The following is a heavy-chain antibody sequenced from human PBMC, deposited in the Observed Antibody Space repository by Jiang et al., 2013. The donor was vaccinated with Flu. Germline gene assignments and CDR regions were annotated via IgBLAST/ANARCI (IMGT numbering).Heavy chain of an antibody. J-gene: IGHJ4*02. D-gene: IGHD6-25*01. Sequence: SISSSSYYWGWIRQPPGKGLEWIGSIYYSGSTYYNPSLKSRVTISVDTSKNQFSLKLSSVTAADTAVYYCATLAAAFDYWGQGTLVTVSS. V-gene: IGHV4-39*01. CDR2: IYYSGST. CDR3: ATLAAAFDY. CDR1: SISSSSYY.